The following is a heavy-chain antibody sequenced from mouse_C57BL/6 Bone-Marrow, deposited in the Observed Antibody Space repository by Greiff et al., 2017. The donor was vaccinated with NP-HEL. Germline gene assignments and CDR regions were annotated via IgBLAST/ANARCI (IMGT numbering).Heavy chain of an antibody. J-gene: IGHJ3*01. CDR2: IDPENGDT. V-gene: IGHV14-4*01. Sequence: EVKLVESGAELVRPGASVKLSCTASGFNIKDDYMHWVKQRPEQGLEWIGWIDPENGDTEYASKFQGKATITADTSSNTAYLQLSSLTSEDTAVYYCTNGGTAWFAYWGQGTLVTVSA. D-gene: IGHD1-1*01. CDR1: GFNIKDDY. CDR3: TNGGTAWFAY.